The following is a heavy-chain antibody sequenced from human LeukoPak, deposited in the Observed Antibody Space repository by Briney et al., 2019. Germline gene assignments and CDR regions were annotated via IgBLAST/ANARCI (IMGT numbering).Heavy chain of an antibody. CDR3: AGDTYYYDSSGYSDAFDI. CDR2: ISSSSSYT. V-gene: IGHV3-11*06. Sequence: PGGSLRLSCAASGFTFSDYYMSWIRQAPGKGLEWVSYISSSSSYTNYADSVKGRFTISRDNAKNSLYLQMNSLRAEDTAVYYCAGDTYYYDSSGYSDAFDIWGQGTMVTVSS. CDR1: GFTFSDYY. J-gene: IGHJ3*02. D-gene: IGHD3-22*01.